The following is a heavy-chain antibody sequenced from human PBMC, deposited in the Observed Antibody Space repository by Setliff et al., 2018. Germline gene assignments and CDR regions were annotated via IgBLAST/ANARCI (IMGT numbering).Heavy chain of an antibody. V-gene: IGHV2-5*02. CDR1: GFSLRSSGMA. D-gene: IGHD3-10*01. CDR3: AHRGGYGADSLYYFDV. J-gene: IGHJ4*02. Sequence: LVNPTQTLTLTCSFSGFSLRSSGMAVGWIRQPPGKALEWLALIYWDDVKRYSPFLKNRLTITQDTSKNQVVLTLTNMDPVDTATYYCAHRGGYGADSLYYFDVWGQGTQVTVSS. CDR2: IYWDDVK.